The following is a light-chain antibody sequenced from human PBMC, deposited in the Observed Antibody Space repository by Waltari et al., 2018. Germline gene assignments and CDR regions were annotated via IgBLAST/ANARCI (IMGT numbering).Light chain of an antibody. CDR1: DTIYQN. Sequence: ETVMTQSPATLSASPGERVILSCRPSDTIYQNLAWYRQKPGQAPRLLIFGTSTRATGIPARFSGSGSGTDYTLTISSLQSEDFAVYFCQQYNHWPLAFGGGTNIEIK. CDR3: QQYNHWPLA. J-gene: IGKJ4*01. CDR2: GTS. V-gene: IGKV3-15*01.